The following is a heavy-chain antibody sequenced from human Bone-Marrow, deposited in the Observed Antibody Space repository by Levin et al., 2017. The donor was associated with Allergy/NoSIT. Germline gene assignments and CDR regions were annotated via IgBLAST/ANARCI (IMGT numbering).Heavy chain of an antibody. V-gene: IGHV3-23*01. D-gene: IGHD2-15*01. CDR3: AKGSYCSAGTCYSRLGY. J-gene: IGHJ4*02. CDR2: ISGSGDAT. CDR1: GFTFSSDV. Sequence: GGSLRLSCAASGFTFSSDVMSWVRQAPGKGLEWVSGISGSGDATYYADSVRGRFTISRDNSKNMLSLQMNSLRAEDTALYYCAKGSYCSAGTCYSRLGYWGQGTLVTVSS.